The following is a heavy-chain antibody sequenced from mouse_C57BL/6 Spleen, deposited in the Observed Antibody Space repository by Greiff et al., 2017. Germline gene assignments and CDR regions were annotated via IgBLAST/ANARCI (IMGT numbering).Heavy chain of an antibody. CDR2: IDPEDGET. V-gene: IGHV14-2*01. J-gene: IGHJ4*01. CDR3: ARRVGLYYYGSSDYAMDY. Sequence: EVQLQQSGAELVKPGASVKLSCTASGFNIKDYYMHWVKQRPEQGLEWIGRIDPEDGETKYAPKFQGKATITADTSSNTAYLQLSSLSSEDTAVYYCARRVGLYYYGSSDYAMDYWGKGTSVTVSS. D-gene: IGHD1-1*01. CDR1: GFNIKDYY.